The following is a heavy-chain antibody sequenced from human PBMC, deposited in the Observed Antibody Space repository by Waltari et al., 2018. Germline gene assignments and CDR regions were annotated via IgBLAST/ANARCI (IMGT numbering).Heavy chain of an antibody. Sequence: QLQLQDSGPGLVRPSDTLSLPCSVPGGSIPTNYNWAWIRQPPGKGLEWMGNMQYRGSTFYNPSLMSRVTISLDTSKNQFSLTLTSVDAADTAVYFCGRIAFGDDGGYFQYWGQGTLVTVSS. CDR1: GGSIPTNYN. CDR2: MQYRGST. D-gene: IGHD4-17*01. CDR3: GRIAFGDDGGYFQY. J-gene: IGHJ1*01. V-gene: IGHV4-39*01.